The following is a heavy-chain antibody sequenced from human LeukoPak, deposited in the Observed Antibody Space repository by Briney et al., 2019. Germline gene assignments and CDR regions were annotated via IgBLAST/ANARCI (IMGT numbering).Heavy chain of an antibody. CDR3: AKVGKWLRDFDY. V-gene: IGHV3-30*02. Sequence: GGSLRLSCAASGFTFSSYGMHWVRQAPGKGLEWVAFIRYDGSNKYYADSVKGRSTISRDNSKNTLYLQMNSLRAEDTAVYYCAKVGKWLRDFDYWGQGTLVTVSS. J-gene: IGHJ4*02. CDR2: IRYDGSNK. D-gene: IGHD5-12*01. CDR1: GFTFSSYG.